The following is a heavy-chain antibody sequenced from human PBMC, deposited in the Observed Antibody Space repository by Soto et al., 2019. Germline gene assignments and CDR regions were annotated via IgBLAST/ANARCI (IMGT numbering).Heavy chain of an antibody. D-gene: IGHD2-15*01. CDR3: ARGLMVVAARQGYGMDV. CDR2: INHSGST. CDR1: GGSFSDYY. Sequence: SETLSLTCAVYGGSFSDYYWSWIRQPPGKGLEWIGEINHSGSTNYNPSLKSRVTISVDTSKNQFSLKLSSVTAADTAVYYCARGLMVVAARQGYGMDVWGQGTTVTVSS. J-gene: IGHJ6*02. V-gene: IGHV4-34*01.